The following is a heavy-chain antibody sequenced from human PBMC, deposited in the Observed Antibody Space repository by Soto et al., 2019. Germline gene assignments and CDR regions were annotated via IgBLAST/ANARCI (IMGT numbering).Heavy chain of an antibody. Sequence: SETLSLTCTISGVSMNNYFWTWIRQPPGKTLEWIEYVYNIGSTKYSPSLKSRVTISADTSKNLFSLKLRSVTAADTAVYYCARSSTGYRFDPWGQGTLVTVSS. V-gene: IGHV4-59*01. D-gene: IGHD2-8*02. CDR2: VYNIGST. CDR1: GVSMNNYF. CDR3: ARSSTGYRFDP. J-gene: IGHJ5*02.